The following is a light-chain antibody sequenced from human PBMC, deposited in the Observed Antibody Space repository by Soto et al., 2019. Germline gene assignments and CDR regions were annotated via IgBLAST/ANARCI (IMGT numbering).Light chain of an antibody. CDR2: GAS. J-gene: IGKJ5*01. CDR1: QSISDN. CDR3: QQYHKWPPVT. Sequence: EIVMTQSPATLSVSPGERVTLSCRASQSISDNLAWYQQKPGQVPRLPVYGASSRANGIAARFIGGGSGTELTLTLTYLQSEDTSVYDCQQYHKWPPVTFGQGTRLEI. V-gene: IGKV3-15*01.